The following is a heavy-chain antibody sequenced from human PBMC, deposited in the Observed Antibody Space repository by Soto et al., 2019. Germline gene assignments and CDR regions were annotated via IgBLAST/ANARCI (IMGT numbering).Heavy chain of an antibody. CDR2: INHSGST. CDR3: ARGDYGDLGKD. Sequence: SETLCLTCAVYCGSFSGYYRSWIRQPLGKGLEWIGVINHSGSTNYNPSLKSRVTISVDTSKNQFSLKLSSVTAADTAVYYCARGDYGDLGKDWSQGTMVTVSS. V-gene: IGHV4-34*01. CDR1: CGSFSGYY. J-gene: IGHJ4*02. D-gene: IGHD4-17*01.